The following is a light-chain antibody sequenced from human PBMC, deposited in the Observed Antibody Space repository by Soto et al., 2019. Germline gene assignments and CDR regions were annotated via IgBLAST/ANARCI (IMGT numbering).Light chain of an antibody. V-gene: IGKV1-9*01. J-gene: IGKJ1*01. CDR2: AAS. CDR1: QDIAGY. Sequence: DIQLTQSPSFLSASVGDRVTITCRASQDIAGYLAWYQHKLGKAPKLLISAASTLQGGAPSRFSGSGSGTIFTLTLSSLQPEDFATYYCQQINDYPWTFGQGTKVEIK. CDR3: QQINDYPWT.